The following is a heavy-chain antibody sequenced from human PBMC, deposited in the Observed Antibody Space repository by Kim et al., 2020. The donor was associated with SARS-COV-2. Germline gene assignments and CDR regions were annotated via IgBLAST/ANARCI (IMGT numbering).Heavy chain of an antibody. Sequence: GGSLRLSCAASGFTFSSYGMHWVRQAPGKGLEWVAVIWYDGSNKYYADSVKGRFTISRDNSKNTLYLQMNSLRAEDTAVYYCAKEGFSSWYRGWYSSGWYFDYWGQGTLVTVSS. CDR3: AKEGFSSWYRGWYSSGWYFDY. CDR2: IWYDGSNK. CDR1: GFTFSSYG. V-gene: IGHV3-33*06. D-gene: IGHD6-19*01. J-gene: IGHJ4*02.